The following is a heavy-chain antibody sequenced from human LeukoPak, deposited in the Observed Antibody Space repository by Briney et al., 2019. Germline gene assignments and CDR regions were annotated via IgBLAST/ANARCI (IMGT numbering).Heavy chain of an antibody. D-gene: IGHD6-19*01. Sequence: PGGSLRLSCAASGFTFSSYGMHWVRQAPGKGLEWVAVISYDGSNKYYADSVKGRSTISRDNSKNTLYLQMNSLRAEDTAVYYCARGSPHSSGWYVNYWGQGTLVTVSS. CDR2: ISYDGSNK. J-gene: IGHJ4*02. CDR3: ARGSPHSSGWYVNY. V-gene: IGHV3-30*03. CDR1: GFTFSSYG.